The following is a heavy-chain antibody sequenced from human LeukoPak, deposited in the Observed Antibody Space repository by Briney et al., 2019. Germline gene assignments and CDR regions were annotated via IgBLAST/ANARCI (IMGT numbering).Heavy chain of an antibody. D-gene: IGHD3-10*01. CDR3: ARIASDGSGTNHY. V-gene: IGHV1-18*01. Sequence: ASVKVSCKASGYMFSSYGITWVRKAPGQGLKWMGWISAYNGNTKSAQNLQGRVIMTTDTSTNTAHMELRSLRSDDTAVYYCARIASDGSGTNHYWGQGTQVIVSS. J-gene: IGHJ4*02. CDR1: GYMFSSYG. CDR2: ISAYNGNT.